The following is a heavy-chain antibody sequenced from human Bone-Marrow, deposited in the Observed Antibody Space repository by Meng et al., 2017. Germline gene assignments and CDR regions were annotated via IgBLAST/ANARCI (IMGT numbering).Heavy chain of an antibody. CDR3: AKDIRSEQQLVNYYQI. D-gene: IGHD6-13*01. J-gene: IGHJ3*02. V-gene: IGHV3-43*01. Sequence: GGSLRLSCAASGFTFDDYTMHWVRQAPGKGLEWVSLISWDGGSTYYADSVKGRFTISRDNSKNSLYLQMNSLRTEDTALYYCAKDIRSEQQLVNYYQIWGQGTMVTVSS. CDR1: GFTFDDYT. CDR2: ISWDGGST.